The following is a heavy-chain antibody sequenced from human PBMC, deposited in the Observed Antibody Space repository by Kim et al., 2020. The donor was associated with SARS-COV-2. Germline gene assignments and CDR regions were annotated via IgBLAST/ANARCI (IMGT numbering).Heavy chain of an antibody. J-gene: IGHJ4*02. D-gene: IGHD5-12*01. V-gene: IGHV3-21*01. Sequence: GGSLRLSCAASGFTFSSYSMNWVRQAPGKGLEWVSSISSSSSYIYYADSVKGRFTISRDNAKNSLYLQMNSLRAEDTAVYYCARDRVATISLLKSSSWYFDYWGQGTLVTVSS. CDR2: ISSSSSYI. CDR1: GFTFSSYS. CDR3: ARDRVATISLLKSSSWYFDY.